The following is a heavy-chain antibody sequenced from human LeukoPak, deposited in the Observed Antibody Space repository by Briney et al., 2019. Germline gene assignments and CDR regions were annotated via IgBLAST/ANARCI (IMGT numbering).Heavy chain of an antibody. Sequence: PGGSLRLSCAASGFTFSSYGMHWVRQAPGKGLEWVAVIWYDGSNKYYADSVKGRFTISRDNSKNTLYLQMNSLRAEDTAVYYCARAPRGSGSSFDYWGQGTLVTVSS. J-gene: IGHJ4*02. CDR2: IWYDGSNK. CDR3: ARAPRGSGSSFDY. V-gene: IGHV3-33*01. D-gene: IGHD1-26*01. CDR1: GFTFSSYG.